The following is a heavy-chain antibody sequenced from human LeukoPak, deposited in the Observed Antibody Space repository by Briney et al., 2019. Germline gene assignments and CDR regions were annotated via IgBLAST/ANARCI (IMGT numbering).Heavy chain of an antibody. J-gene: IGHJ4*03. Sequence: GGSLKLSCAASGFTLSNYYMSWIRQAPGKGLEWISYISNGDTTIMLYADSVTGRFTVFRDYANNSLYLQMYSLSAEDTAVYEGARDTSNKGHDCWGQGTLVTVSS. CDR3: ARDTSNKGHDC. CDR1: GFTLSNYY. CDR2: ISNGDTTIM. V-gene: IGHV3-11*01.